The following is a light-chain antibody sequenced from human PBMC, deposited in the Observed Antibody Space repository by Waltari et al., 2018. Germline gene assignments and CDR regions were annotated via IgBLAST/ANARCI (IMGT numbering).Light chain of an antibody. CDR2: NNN. V-gene: IGLV1-51*01. Sequence: QSVLTQPPSVSAAPGQTVTISCSGSSSNIGSNYVSWYQPLPRTAPKVLIYNNNERPSGIPDRFSGSTSGTSATLVITGLQTGDEADYYCATWDTSLGDLWVFGGGTRLTVL. J-gene: IGLJ3*02. CDR3: ATWDTSLGDLWV. CDR1: SSNIGSNY.